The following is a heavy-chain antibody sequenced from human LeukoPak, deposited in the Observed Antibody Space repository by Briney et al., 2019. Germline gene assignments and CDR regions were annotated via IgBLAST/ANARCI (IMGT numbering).Heavy chain of an antibody. D-gene: IGHD3-10*01. Sequence: PGGSLRLSCAASGFSFSDYTMHWVRQAPGKGLEWVALISFDGTNKYYTDSVKGRFTSSRDNSKNTLYLQMNSLRTEDTAIYYCARDRLLRGLHTSFGYWGQGTLVTVSS. V-gene: IGHV3-30*04. CDR1: GFSFSDYT. CDR2: ISFDGTNK. J-gene: IGHJ4*02. CDR3: ARDRLLRGLHTSFGY.